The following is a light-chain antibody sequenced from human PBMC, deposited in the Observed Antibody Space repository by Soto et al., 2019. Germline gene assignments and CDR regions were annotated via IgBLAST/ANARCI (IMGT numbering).Light chain of an antibody. J-gene: IGKJ5*01. CDR2: AAS. Sequence: IQLTQSPSYLSASIGDGVTITCRASQGISSFLAWYQQKPGKAPKLLIYAASTLQSGIPSRFSGSGSGTDFTLTISSLQPEDFATYYCQQLNIDSYPITFGQGTRLEIK. CDR1: QGISSF. CDR3: QQLNIDSYPIT. V-gene: IGKV1-9*01.